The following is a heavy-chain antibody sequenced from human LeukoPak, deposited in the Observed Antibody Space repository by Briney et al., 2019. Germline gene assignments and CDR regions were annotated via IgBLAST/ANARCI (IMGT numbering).Heavy chain of an antibody. Sequence: PGGSLRLSCAASGFTFSSYSMNWVRQAPGKGLEWVSYISSSSTIYYADSVKGRFTISRDNAKNSLYLQMNSLRDEDTAVYYCARWYTNQWHLDYWGQGTLVTVSP. V-gene: IGHV3-48*02. CDR2: ISSSSTI. D-gene: IGHD6-19*01. CDR3: ARWYTNQWHLDY. J-gene: IGHJ4*02. CDR1: GFTFSSYS.